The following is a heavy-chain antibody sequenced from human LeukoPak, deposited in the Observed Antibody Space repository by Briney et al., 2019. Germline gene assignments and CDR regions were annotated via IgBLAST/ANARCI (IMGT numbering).Heavy chain of an antibody. J-gene: IGHJ3*02. Sequence: ASETLSLTCTVSGGSISSYYWSWIRQPPGKGLEWIGYIYYSGSTNYNPSLKSRVTISVDTSKNQFSLKLSSVTAADTAVYYCAGGSSSGYAFDIWGQGTRVTVSS. CDR2: IYYSGST. V-gene: IGHV4-59*08. CDR3: AGGSSSGYAFDI. D-gene: IGHD6-19*01. CDR1: GGSISSYY.